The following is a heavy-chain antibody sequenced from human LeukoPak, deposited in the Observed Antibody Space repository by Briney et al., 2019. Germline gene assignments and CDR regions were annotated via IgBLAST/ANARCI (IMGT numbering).Heavy chain of an antibody. CDR3: AKGVAAAASAEYFQH. CDR2: ISGSGGST. D-gene: IGHD6-13*01. J-gene: IGHJ1*01. V-gene: IGHV3-23*01. Sequence: GGSLRLSCAASGFTFSSYAMSRVRQAPGQGLEWVSAISGSGGSTYYADSVKGRFTISRDNSKNTLYLQMNSLRAEDTAVYYCAKGVAAAASAEYFQHWGQGTLVTVSS. CDR1: GFTFSSYA.